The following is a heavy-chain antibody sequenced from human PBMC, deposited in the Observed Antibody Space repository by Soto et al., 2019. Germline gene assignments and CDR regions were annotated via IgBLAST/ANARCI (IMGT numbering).Heavy chain of an antibody. CDR1: GFTFSSSG. CDR3: AKLRDFVVLPAEILDN. V-gene: IGHV3-23*01. Sequence: GGSLRLSCAASGFTFSSSGISWIRLSPGKGLEWVSVISGGGDTTYYTPSVKGRFAISRDDFRNTLYLQMNSLRTEDTAIYYCAKLRDFVVLPAEILDNGAPGTLVTVS. CDR2: ISGGGDTT. J-gene: IGHJ4*02. D-gene: IGHD2-8*01.